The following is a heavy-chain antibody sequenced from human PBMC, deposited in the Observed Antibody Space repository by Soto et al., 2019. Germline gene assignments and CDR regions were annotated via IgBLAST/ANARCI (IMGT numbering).Heavy chain of an antibody. D-gene: IGHD3-10*01. V-gene: IGHV3-33*01. CDR3: GSTNYNPSLKSRVTISVDTSKNQFSLKLSSVTAADTAVYYCARSLGYCSSTSCSPHYYYYYGMDV. Sequence: GGSLRLSCAASEFTFSSYGMYWVRQATGKGLEWVAVIWYDGSNKYYADSVKGRFTISRDNSKNTLYLQMNSLRAEDTAVYYSGSTNYNPSLKSRVTISVDTSKNQFSLKLSSVTAADTAVYYCARSLGYCSSTSCSPHYYYYYGMDVWGQGTTVTVSS. J-gene: IGHJ6*02. CDR1: EFTFSSYG. CDR2: IWYDGSNK.